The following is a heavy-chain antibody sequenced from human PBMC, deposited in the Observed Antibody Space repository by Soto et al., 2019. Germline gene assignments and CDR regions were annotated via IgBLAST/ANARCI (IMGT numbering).Heavy chain of an antibody. J-gene: IGHJ4*02. CDR1: GYSFTGYY. Sequence: HEHLVQSGAEVKRPGASLKVSCKASGYSFTGYYIHWVRQAPGQGLEWMGWINPDSGATNYAQNFPGRVTLTHDTSIRPASMDLTSPTSGDTAVYYWARGHYGTGGYPFPYFDYWGQGTLVIVSS. D-gene: IGHD2-8*02. CDR2: INPDSGAT. V-gene: IGHV1-2*02. CDR3: ARGHYGTGGYPFPYFDY.